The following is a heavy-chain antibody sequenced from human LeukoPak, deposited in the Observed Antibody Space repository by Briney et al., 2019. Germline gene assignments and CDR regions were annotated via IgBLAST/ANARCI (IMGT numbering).Heavy chain of an antibody. CDR2: IYYSGST. J-gene: IGHJ5*02. V-gene: IGHV4-59*01. Sequence: SETLSLTCTVSGGSTSSYYWSWIRQPPGKGLEWIGYIYYSGSTNYNPSLKSRVTISVDTSKNQFSLKLSSVTAADTAVYYCAREDRNWFDPWGQGTLVTVSS. CDR1: GGSTSSYY. CDR3: AREDRNWFDP.